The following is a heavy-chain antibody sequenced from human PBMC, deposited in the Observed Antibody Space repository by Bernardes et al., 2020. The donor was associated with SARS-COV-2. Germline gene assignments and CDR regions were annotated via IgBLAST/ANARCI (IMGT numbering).Heavy chain of an antibody. CDR1: GDSVSSNSAA. CDR3: ARAGVTVFGVIINAFDL. J-gene: IGHJ3*01. Sequence: SQTLSLTCAISGDSVSSNSAAWNWIRQSPSRGLEWLGRTFYRSRWYNEYEVSVKSRMTINPDTSKNHFSLQLNSVTPDDTAVYYCARAGVTVFGVIINAFDLWGQGTMVTVSS. D-gene: IGHD3-3*01. CDR2: TFYRSRWYN. V-gene: IGHV6-1*01.